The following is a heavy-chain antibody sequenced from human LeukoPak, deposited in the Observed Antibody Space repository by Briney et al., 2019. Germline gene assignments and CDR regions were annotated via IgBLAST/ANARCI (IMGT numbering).Heavy chain of an antibody. V-gene: IGHV4-59*01. CDR2: IYYSGST. CDR1: GGSISSYY. CDR3: ARVETAMDLYYYYYMDV. Sequence: SETLSLTCTVSGGSISSYYWSWIRQPPGKGLEWIGYIYYSGSTNYNPSLKSRVTISVDTSKNQFSLKLSSVTAADTAVYYCARVETAMDLYYYYYMDVWGKGTTVTVFS. J-gene: IGHJ6*03. D-gene: IGHD5-18*01.